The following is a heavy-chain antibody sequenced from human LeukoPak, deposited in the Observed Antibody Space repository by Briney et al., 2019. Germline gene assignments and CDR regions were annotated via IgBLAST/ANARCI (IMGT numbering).Heavy chain of an antibody. CDR3: ARDRYYYDSSGYYPTLYNWFDP. D-gene: IGHD3-22*01. Sequence: SVKVSCKASGGTFSSYAISWVRQAPGQGLEWMGGIIPIFGTANYAQKFQGRVTVTADKSTSTAYMELSSLRSEDTAVYYCARDRYYYDSSGYYPTLYNWFDPWGQGTLVTVSS. CDR2: IIPIFGTA. V-gene: IGHV1-69*06. CDR1: GGTFSSYA. J-gene: IGHJ5*02.